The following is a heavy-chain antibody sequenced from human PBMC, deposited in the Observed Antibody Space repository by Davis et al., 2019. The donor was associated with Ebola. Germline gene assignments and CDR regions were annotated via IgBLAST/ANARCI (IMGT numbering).Heavy chain of an antibody. CDR3: ARVVFVAGATPTWYFDL. Sequence: MPSETLSLTCTVSGASISSSFYWNWIRQPPGTGLEWIGFIYYSGSTDCNPSLKSRVTISVDTSKNQFSLKLSSVTAADTAVYYCARVVFVAGATPTWYFDLWGRGTLVTVSP. V-gene: IGHV4-59*12. J-gene: IGHJ2*01. CDR2: IYYSGST. D-gene: IGHD2-15*01. CDR1: GASISSSFY.